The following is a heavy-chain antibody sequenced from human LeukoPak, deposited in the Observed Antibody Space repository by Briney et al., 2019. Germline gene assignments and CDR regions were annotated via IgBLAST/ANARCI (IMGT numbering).Heavy chain of an antibody. V-gene: IGHV4-59*01. J-gene: IGHJ1*01. D-gene: IGHD2-15*01. CDR2: IYYFGNT. CDR1: GGSISNYY. CDR3: AREGGRIAKYFQH. Sequence: PSETLSLTCTVSGGSISNYYWSWIRQPPGKGLEWIGYIYYFGNTNYSPSLKSRVIISVDTSKNQFSLKLSSVTAEDMAVYYCAREGGRIAKYFQHWGQGTLVTVSS.